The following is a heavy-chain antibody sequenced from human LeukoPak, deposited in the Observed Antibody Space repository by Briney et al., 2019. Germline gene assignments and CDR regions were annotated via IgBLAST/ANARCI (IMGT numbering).Heavy chain of an antibody. V-gene: IGHV4-4*07. CDR3: ARERDETPYDFWSGYYVAEYYYYMDV. CDR2: IYTSGST. CDR1: GGSISSYY. Sequence: PSETLSLTCTVSGGSISSYYWSWIRQPAGKGLEWIGRIYTSGSTNYNPSLKSRVTMSVDTSKNQFSLKLSSVTAADTAVYYCARERDETPYDFWSGYYVAEYYYYMDVWGKGTTVTVSS. J-gene: IGHJ6*03. D-gene: IGHD3-3*01.